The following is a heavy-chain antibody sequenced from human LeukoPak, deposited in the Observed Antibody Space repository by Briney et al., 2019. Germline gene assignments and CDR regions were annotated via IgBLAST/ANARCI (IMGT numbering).Heavy chain of an antibody. CDR2: IKQDGSEK. D-gene: IGHD6-13*01. CDR3: ARATVSYSSSWYGEDYFDY. Sequence: GGSLRLSCAASGFTFSNYWMSWVRQAPGKGLEWVANIKQDGSEKYYVDSVKGRFTISRDNAKNSLYLQMNSLRAEDTAVYYCARATVSYSSSWYGEDYFDYWGQGTLVTVSS. CDR1: GFTFSNYW. V-gene: IGHV3-7*01. J-gene: IGHJ4*02.